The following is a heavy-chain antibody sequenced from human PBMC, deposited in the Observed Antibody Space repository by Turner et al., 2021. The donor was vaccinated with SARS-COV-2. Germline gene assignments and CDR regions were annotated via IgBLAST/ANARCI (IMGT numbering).Heavy chain of an antibody. J-gene: IGHJ4*02. CDR1: GFTFDDYA. CDR3: AKDIGSGYGDYFDY. CDR2: ISWNSGSI. V-gene: IGHV3-9*01. Sequence: EVQLVESGGGLVQPGRSLRLSCAASGFTFDDYAMHWVRQAPGKGLEWVPGISWNSGSIGYADSVKGRFTISRDNAKNSLYLQMNSLRAEDTALYYCAKDIGSGYGDYFDYWGQGTLVTVSS. D-gene: IGHD4-17*01.